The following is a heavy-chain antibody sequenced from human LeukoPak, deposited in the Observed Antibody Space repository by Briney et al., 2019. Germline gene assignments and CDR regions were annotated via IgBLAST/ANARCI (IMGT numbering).Heavy chain of an antibody. CDR1: GFTFSNYN. CDR2: ISSSSSTT. D-gene: IGHD4-17*01. J-gene: IGHJ4*02. V-gene: IGHV3-48*01. Sequence: GGSLRLSCAASGFTFSNYNMNWVRQAPGKGLEWVSYISSSSSTTYYADSVKGRFTISRDNSKDTLYLQMNSLRAEDTAVYYCSKKGQNEDYGKPGWGQGTLVTVSS. CDR3: SKKGQNEDYGKPG.